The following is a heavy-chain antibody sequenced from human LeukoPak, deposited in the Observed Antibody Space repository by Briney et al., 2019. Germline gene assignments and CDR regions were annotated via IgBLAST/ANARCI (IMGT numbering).Heavy chain of an antibody. Sequence: GGSLRLSCAASGFTVSSNYMSWVRQAPGKGLEWDSVIYSGGSTYYADSVKGRFTISRDNSKNTLYLQMNSLRAEDTAVYYCARVGITMMRGAFDIWGQGTMVTVSS. CDR2: IYSGGST. CDR3: ARVGITMMRGAFDI. CDR1: GFTVSSNY. D-gene: IGHD3-22*01. V-gene: IGHV3-53*01. J-gene: IGHJ3*02.